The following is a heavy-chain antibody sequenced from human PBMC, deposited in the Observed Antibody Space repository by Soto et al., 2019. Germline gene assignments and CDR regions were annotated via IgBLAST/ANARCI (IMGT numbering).Heavy chain of an antibody. D-gene: IGHD3-22*01. CDR2: INHSGST. J-gene: IGHJ4*02. V-gene: IGHV4-34*01. CDR1: GGSFSGYY. CDR3: ARRSNYYDSSVYYPPPFDY. Sequence: PSETLSLTCAVYGGSFSGYYWTWIRQPPGTGLEWIGEINHSGSTNYNPSLKSRVTISVDTSKNQFSLKLSSVTAADTAVCFCARRSNYYDSSVYYPPPFDYWGQGTLVTVSS.